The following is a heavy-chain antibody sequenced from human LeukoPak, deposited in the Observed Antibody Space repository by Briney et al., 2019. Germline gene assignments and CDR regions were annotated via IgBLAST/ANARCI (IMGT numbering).Heavy chain of an antibody. D-gene: IGHD3-10*01. CDR1: GYTFTSYG. J-gene: IGHJ4*02. CDR3: ARVTITMVRGVTLEYYFDY. V-gene: IGHV1-69*06. CDR2: IIPIFGTA. Sequence: SVKVSCKASGYTFTSYGISWVRQAPGQGLEWMGGIIPIFGTANYAQKFQGRVTITADKSTSTAYMELSSLRSEDTAVYYCARVTITMVRGVTLEYYFDYWGQGTLVTVSS.